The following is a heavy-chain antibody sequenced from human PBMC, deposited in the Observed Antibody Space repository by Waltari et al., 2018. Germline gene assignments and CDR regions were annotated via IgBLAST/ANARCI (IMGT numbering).Heavy chain of an antibody. V-gene: IGHV4-39*01. CDR1: GASIASSNYY. D-gene: IGHD3-3*01. CDR3: SRTYYNFRSGQRRDTFHI. Sequence: LQLQESGPGLVKASETLSLTCSVAGASIASSNYYLGWVRQPPGKGLEWIGSIYYTGSTYYNPSLKSRVAFSVDTSRNQFSLKLTSVTAADTAIYYCSRTYYNFRSGQRRDTFHIWGPGTMVPVSS. CDR2: IYYTGST. J-gene: IGHJ3*02.